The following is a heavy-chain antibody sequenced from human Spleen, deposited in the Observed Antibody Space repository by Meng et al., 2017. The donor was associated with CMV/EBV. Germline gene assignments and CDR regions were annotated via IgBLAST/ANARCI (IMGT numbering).Heavy chain of an antibody. Sequence: SETLSLTCTVSGGSISTSSYYWGWIRQPPGKGLEWIGEINHSGSTNYNPSLKSRVTISVDTSKNQFSLKLSSVTAADTAVYYCARGLVDHTNKIYYYGMDVWGQGTTVTVSS. D-gene: IGHD1-26*01. CDR2: INHSGST. CDR1: GGSISTSSYY. CDR3: ARGLVDHTNKIYYYGMDV. J-gene: IGHJ6*02. V-gene: IGHV4-39*07.